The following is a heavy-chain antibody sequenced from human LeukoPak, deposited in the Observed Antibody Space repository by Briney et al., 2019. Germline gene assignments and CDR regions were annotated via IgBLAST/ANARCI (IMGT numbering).Heavy chain of an antibody. CDR2: IYYSGST. J-gene: IGHJ4*02. CDR1: GGSISSGDYY. Sequence: SETLSLTCTVSGGSISSGDYYWSWIRQPPGKGLEWIVYIYYSGSTYDNPSLKGRVTISVDTYKNKYPLKLSSVTAADTAVYYCAQGGDYSSSSVFDYWGQGTLVTVSS. CDR3: AQGGDYSSSSVFDY. D-gene: IGHD6-6*01. V-gene: IGHV4-30-4*08.